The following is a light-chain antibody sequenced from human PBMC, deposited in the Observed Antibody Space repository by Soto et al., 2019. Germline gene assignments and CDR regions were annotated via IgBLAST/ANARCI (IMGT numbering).Light chain of an antibody. CDR2: DND. CDR3: HSYDTSLSAVV. V-gene: IGLV1-40*01. Sequence: QSVLTQPPSLSGAPGQRVTISCTGSSSNIGAGYDVHWYQHLPGTAPKLLIYDNDNRPSGVPDRFSGSKSGTSASLAITGLQADDEADYYCHSYDTSLSAVVFGGGTKLTVL. J-gene: IGLJ2*01. CDR1: SSNIGAGYD.